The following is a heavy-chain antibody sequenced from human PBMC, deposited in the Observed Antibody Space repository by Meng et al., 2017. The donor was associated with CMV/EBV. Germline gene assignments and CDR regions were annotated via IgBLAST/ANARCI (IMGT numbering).Heavy chain of an antibody. CDR3: ARYSGDYFYFDY. CDR1: GFTFSSYW. CDR2: INHREST. V-gene: IGHV4-59*04. Sequence: ESLKISCAASGFTFSSYWMSWVRQPPGKELEWIATINHRESTYYNPSLKSRVTISVDTSKNQFSLKLSSVTAADTALYYCARYSGDYFYFDYWGQGTLVTVSS. D-gene: IGHD4-17*01. J-gene: IGHJ4*02.